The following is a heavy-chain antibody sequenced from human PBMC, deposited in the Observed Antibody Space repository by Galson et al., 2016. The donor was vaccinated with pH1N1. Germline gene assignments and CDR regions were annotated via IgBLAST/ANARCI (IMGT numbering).Heavy chain of an antibody. V-gene: IGHV2-5*01. D-gene: IGHD3-3*01. J-gene: IGHJ5*02. CDR1: GFSLRSNGVG. CDR3: AHSVGTRVFGVVTNFNWFDP. CDR2: IYWTDDK. Sequence: PALVKPTQTLTLTCTFSGFSLRSNGVGVGWIRQPPGKALEWLVIYWTDDKRYSPSLKSRLTITKDTSKNQVVLKMTNMDPVATATYYCAHSVGTRVFGVVTNFNWFDPWGQGTLVTVSS.